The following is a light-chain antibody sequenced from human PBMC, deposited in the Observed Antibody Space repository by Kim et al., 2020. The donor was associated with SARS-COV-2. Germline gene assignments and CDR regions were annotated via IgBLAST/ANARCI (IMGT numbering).Light chain of an antibody. Sequence: VDLGQTVRITCQGDSLRSYYATWDQQKPGRAPIVVIYGKNNRPSGIPDRFSGSSSGDTASLTITGTQAGDEADYYCNSRGSNDNVLFGGGTQLTVL. CDR2: GKN. J-gene: IGLJ2*01. CDR1: SLRSYY. V-gene: IGLV3-19*01. CDR3: NSRGSNDNVL.